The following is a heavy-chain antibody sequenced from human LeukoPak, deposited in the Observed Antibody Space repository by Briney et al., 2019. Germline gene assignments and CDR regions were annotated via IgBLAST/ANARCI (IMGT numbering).Heavy chain of an antibody. CDR2: INHSGST. J-gene: IGHJ6*02. V-gene: IGHV4-34*01. Sequence: KPSETLSLTCAVYGGSFSGYYWSWIRQPPGKGLEWIGEINHSGSTNYNPSLKSRVTISVDTSKNQFSLKLSSVTAADTAVYYCARGLVYCSGGSCYYYGMDVWGQGTTVTVSS. D-gene: IGHD2-15*01. CDR1: GGSFSGYY. CDR3: ARGLVYCSGGSCYYYGMDV.